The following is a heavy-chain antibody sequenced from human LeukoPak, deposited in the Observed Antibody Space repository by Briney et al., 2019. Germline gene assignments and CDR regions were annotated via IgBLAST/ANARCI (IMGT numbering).Heavy chain of an antibody. CDR3: ARGRYNYALEDYFDY. CDR2: IYTSGST. V-gene: IGHV4-4*07. CDR1: GGSISSYY. D-gene: IGHD5-18*01. Sequence: SETLSLTCTVCGGSISSYYGSWIRQPAGKGLEWIGRIYTSGSTNYNPSLKSRVTMSVDTSKNQFSLKLSSVTAADTAVYYCARGRYNYALEDYFDYWGQGTLVTVSS. J-gene: IGHJ4*02.